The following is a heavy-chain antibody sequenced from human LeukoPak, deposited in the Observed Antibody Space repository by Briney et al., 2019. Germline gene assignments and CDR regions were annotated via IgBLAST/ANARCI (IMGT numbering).Heavy chain of an antibody. CDR2: IYYGGST. CDR3: ARRQSSYFDY. CDR1: GGSISTSNYC. Sequence: PSETLSLTCTVSGGSISTSNYCWGWIRQPPGKGLEWIGTIYYGGSTYYNPSLKSRVTISVDTSKNQFPLKLSSVTAADTAVYYCARRQSSYFDYWGQGTLVTVSS. V-gene: IGHV4-39*01. J-gene: IGHJ4*02.